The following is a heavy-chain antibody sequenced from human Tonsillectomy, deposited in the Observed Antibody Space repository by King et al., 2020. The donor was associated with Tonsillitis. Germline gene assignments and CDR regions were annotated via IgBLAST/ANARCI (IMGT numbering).Heavy chain of an antibody. V-gene: IGHV3-48*01. CDR3: ARGEHWDFWTGFLIDF. CDR1: GFTFSAYS. J-gene: IGHJ4*02. D-gene: IGHD3/OR15-3a*01. CDR2: ISGDSRTI. Sequence: VQLVESGGGLVQPGGSLRLSRAASGFTFSAYSMNWVRQAPGMGLEWISYISGDSRTIYYADSVKGRFTISRDAAANSLLLQMNSLRAEDTAIYYCARGEHWDFWTGFLIDFWGQGTLVTVSS.